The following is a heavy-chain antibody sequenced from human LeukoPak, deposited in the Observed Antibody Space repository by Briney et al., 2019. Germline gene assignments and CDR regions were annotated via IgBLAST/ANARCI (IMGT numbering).Heavy chain of an antibody. CDR2: IYPGDSDT. CDR3: ATLHWPTPYFDY. CDR1: GYQFSNYW. V-gene: IGHV5-51*01. J-gene: IGHJ4*02. Sequence: GESLKISCKGSGYQFSNYWIAWVRQMPGKGLEWMGIIYPGDSDTRYSPSFQGQVTISADKSVSTASLQWSSLKASDTGFYYCATLHWPTPYFDYWSQGPLVPVSS. D-gene: IGHD4-11*01.